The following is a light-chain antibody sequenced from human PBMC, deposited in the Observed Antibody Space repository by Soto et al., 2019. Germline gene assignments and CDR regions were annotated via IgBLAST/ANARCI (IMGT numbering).Light chain of an antibody. CDR3: LLYYSGTRV. CDR1: TGAVTSVHY. Sequence: QAVVTQEPSLTVSPGGTVTLTCGSSTGAVTSVHYPYWFQQKPGQAPRTLIYETASKQAWTPARFSGSLLGGKAALTLSGAQPEDEAEYYCLLYYSGTRVFGGGTKLTVL. J-gene: IGLJ2*01. V-gene: IGLV7-46*01. CDR2: ETA.